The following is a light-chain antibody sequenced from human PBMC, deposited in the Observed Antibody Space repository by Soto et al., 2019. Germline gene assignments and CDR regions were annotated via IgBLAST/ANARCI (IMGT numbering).Light chain of an antibody. CDR2: AAS. CDR1: QSVGSA. CDR3: QQYKNWPPLT. V-gene: IGKV3D-15*03. Sequence: EIVMTQSPATLSVSPGETATLSCRASQSVGSAVAWYQHKPGQAPRLLIVAASIRATGVPGRFSGGGSGTEFSLTISILQSEDFAVYYCQQYKNWPPLTFGGWTTVEIK. J-gene: IGKJ4*01.